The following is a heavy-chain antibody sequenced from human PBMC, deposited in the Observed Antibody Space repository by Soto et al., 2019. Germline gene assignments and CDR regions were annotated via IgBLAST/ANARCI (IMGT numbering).Heavy chain of an antibody. CDR2: MGYNGYT. V-gene: IGHV4-59*08. D-gene: IGHD3-10*01. CDR3: ARQGFGELPGRVDV. Sequence: QVQLQESGPGLVKPSETLSLTCTISGGPMSNYYCSWFRQPPGQGLEWIGYMGYNGYTSYNPSLRSRVNSSLATSKNQCSLSLSSVTAADTALYNCARQGFGELPGRVDVWGPGTTVTGSS. J-gene: IGHJ6*02. CDR1: GGPMSNYY.